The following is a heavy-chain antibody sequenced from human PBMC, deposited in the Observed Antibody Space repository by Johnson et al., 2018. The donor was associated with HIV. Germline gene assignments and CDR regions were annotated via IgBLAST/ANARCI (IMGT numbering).Heavy chain of an antibody. CDR1: GFTFSSYW. Sequence: LVESGGGLVQPGGSLRLSCAASGFTFSSYWMHWVRQAPGKGLVWVSRINSDGSSTSYADSVKGRFTISRDNAKNTLYLQMNSLRAEDTAVYYCARDLDSSGWYESNDAFDIWGQGTMVTVSS. CDR3: ARDLDSSGWYESNDAFDI. V-gene: IGHV3-74*01. J-gene: IGHJ3*02. CDR2: INSDGSST. D-gene: IGHD6-19*01.